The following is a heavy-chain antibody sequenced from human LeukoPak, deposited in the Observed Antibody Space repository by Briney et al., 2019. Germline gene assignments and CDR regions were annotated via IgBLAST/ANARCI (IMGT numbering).Heavy chain of an antibody. CDR3: ARGDCSSTSCYLGY. Sequence: PGGSLRLSCAASGFTVSSNYMSWVRQAPGKGLEWVSVIYSGGSTYYADSVKGRFTISRDNSKNTLYLQMKSLRDEDTAVYYCARGDCSSTSCYLGYWGQGTLVTVYS. D-gene: IGHD2-2*01. V-gene: IGHV3-66*02. CDR1: GFTVSSNY. CDR2: IYSGGST. J-gene: IGHJ4*02.